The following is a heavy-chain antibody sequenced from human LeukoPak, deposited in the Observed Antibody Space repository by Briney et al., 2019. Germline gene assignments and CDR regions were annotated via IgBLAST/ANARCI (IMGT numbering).Heavy chain of an antibody. V-gene: IGHV3-66*01. D-gene: IGHD4-17*01. CDR3: ARDSTVTTLDY. CDR2: IYSGGNT. J-gene: IGHJ4*02. Sequence: GGSLRLSCVASEFTVSSNYMTWVRQAPGKGLEWVSVIYSGGNTYYADSVKGRFTISRGNSKKTLYLQMNRLRAEDTAVYYCARDSTVTTLDYWGQGTLVTVSS. CDR1: EFTVSSNY.